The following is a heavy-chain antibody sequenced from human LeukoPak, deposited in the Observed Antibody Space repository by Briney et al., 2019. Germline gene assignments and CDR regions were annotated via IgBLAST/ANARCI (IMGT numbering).Heavy chain of an antibody. CDR1: GFTFSSYA. Sequence: GGSLRLSCAASGFTFSSYAVHWVRQAPGKGLEWVAIISYDGSNTDYADSVKGRFTISRDTSKNTLYLQMNSLRAEDTAVYYCARDPDTTMVTLLLDYWGQGTLVTVSS. V-gene: IGHV3-30-3*01. CDR2: ISYDGSNT. J-gene: IGHJ4*02. D-gene: IGHD5-18*01. CDR3: ARDPDTTMVTLLLDY.